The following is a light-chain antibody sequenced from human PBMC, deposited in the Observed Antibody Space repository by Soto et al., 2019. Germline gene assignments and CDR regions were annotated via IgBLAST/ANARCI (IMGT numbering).Light chain of an antibody. J-gene: IGLJ1*01. V-gene: IGLV2-14*01. CDR1: SSDIGAYNY. Sequence: SALTQPASVSGSPGRSITSSCTGSSSDIGAYNYVSWFQQYPGKAPKLIISEVSNRPSGVSNRFSGSKSGTAASLTISGLQTEDEADYFCFSFTTDWTHVFGTGTKVTVL. CDR3: FSFTTDWTHV. CDR2: EVS.